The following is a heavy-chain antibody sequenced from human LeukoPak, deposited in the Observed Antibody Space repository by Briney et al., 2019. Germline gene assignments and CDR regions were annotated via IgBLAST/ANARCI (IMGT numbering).Heavy chain of an antibody. V-gene: IGHV4-61*01. D-gene: IGHD4-17*01. CDR2: IDYSGST. CDR1: GGSVTGGSYY. CDR3: ARHYYSDPFDY. Sequence: SETLSLTCSVSGGSVTGGSYYWSCLRQPPGKGLEWIGYIDYSGSTNYNPSLKSRVSISVDTSKNQFSLKLSSVTAADTAVYYCARHYYSDPFDYWGQGTLVTVSS. J-gene: IGHJ4*02.